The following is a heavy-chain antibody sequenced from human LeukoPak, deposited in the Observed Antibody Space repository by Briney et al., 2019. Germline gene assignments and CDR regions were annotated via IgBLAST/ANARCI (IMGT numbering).Heavy chain of an antibody. J-gene: IGHJ4*02. CDR1: GFSLSDYP. Sequence: GGSLRLSCAASGFSLSDYPVHWVRQPPGKGLQWVALISSDGSNKHSADSVKGRFTISRDNSKNTLYLQMNSLRAEDTAVYYCAKEGYGGNRGHFDYWGQGTLVTVSS. D-gene: IGHD4-23*01. CDR2: ISSDGSNK. V-gene: IGHV3-30-3*01. CDR3: AKEGYGGNRGHFDY.